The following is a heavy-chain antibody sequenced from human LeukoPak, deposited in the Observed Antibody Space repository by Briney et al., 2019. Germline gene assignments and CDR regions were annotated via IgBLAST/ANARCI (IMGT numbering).Heavy chain of an antibody. Sequence: PGDSLRLSCTTSGFTFSKYGMHWVRQAPGKGLEWVAVIWSDGNNKYYADSVKGRFTISRDNSKNAVYLQMNSLRAEDTAVYYCARDPPNNGYDFDYWGQGILVTVSS. D-gene: IGHD3-22*01. CDR1: GFTFSKYG. CDR2: IWSDGNNK. CDR3: ARDPPNNGYDFDY. J-gene: IGHJ4*02. V-gene: IGHV3-33*01.